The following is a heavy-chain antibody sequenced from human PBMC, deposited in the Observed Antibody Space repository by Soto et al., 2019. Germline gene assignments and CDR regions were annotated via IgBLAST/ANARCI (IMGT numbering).Heavy chain of an antibody. V-gene: IGHV4-39*01. CDR1: GGSFSSSSYY. J-gene: IGHJ5*02. CDR2: IYYSGST. Sequence: PAETLSLACTVSGGSFSSSSYYWGWVRQPPGKGLEWIGSIYYSGSTYYNPSLKSRVTISVDTSKNQFSLKLSSVTAADTAVYYCARIIWFGELLYPWGFDPWGQGTPVTVAS. CDR3: ARIIWFGELLYPWGFDP. D-gene: IGHD3-10*01.